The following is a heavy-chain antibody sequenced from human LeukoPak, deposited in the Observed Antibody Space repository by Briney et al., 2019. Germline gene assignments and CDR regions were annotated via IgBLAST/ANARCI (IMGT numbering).Heavy chain of an antibody. V-gene: IGHV3-64D*06. D-gene: IGHD6-13*01. Sequence: GGSLRLSCSASGFTFSSYAMHWVRQAPGKGLEYVSATSSNGGSTYYADSVKGRFTISRDNSKNTLYLQMSSLRAEDTAVYYCVKDRYTYSSSWYGTWGQGTLVTVSS. J-gene: IGHJ4*02. CDR1: GFTFSSYA. CDR3: VKDRYTYSSSWYGT. CDR2: TSSNGGST.